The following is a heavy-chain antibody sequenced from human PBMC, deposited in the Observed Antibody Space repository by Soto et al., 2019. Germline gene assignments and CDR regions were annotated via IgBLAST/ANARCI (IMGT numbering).Heavy chain of an antibody. CDR2: ISSSSSYI. J-gene: IGHJ3*02. CDR3: ARIQXXXXAFDI. Sequence: EVQXXXSXXGLXKPXXXLXLSCAASGFTFSSYSMNWVRQAPGKGLEWVSSISSSSSYIYYADSVKGRXXXXXXXXXXXXXXXXXXXXXXXXXXXYXARIQXXXXAFDIWGQGT. CDR1: GFTFSSYS. V-gene: IGHV3-21*01.